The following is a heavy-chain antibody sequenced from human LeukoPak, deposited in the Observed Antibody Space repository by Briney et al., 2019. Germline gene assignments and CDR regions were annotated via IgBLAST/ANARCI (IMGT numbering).Heavy chain of an antibody. CDR3: ARTLIVSSLHFDY. D-gene: IGHD3-22*01. J-gene: IGHJ4*02. V-gene: IGHV4-61*01. Sequence: SETLSLTCTVSGGSFSSSSYYWSWLRQPPGKGLEWIGYTHYSGSTNYNPSLKSRVTISVDTSKNQFSLKLISVTAADTAVYYCARTLIVSSLHFDYWGQGTLVTVSS. CDR1: GGSFSSSSYY. CDR2: THYSGST.